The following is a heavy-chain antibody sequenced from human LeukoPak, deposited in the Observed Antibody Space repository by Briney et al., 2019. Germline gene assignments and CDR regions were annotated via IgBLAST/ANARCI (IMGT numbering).Heavy chain of an antibody. J-gene: IGHJ4*02. V-gene: IGHV3-23*01. D-gene: IGHD2-2*02. CDR2: ISGSGGST. CDR3: AKVKIVVVPAAIRY. Sequence: PGGSLRLSCAASGLTFSSYAMSWVRQAPGKGLEWVSAISGSGGSTYYADSVKGRFTISRDNSKNTLYLQMNSLRAEDTAVYYCAKVKIVVVPAAIRYWGQGTLVTVSS. CDR1: GLTFSSYA.